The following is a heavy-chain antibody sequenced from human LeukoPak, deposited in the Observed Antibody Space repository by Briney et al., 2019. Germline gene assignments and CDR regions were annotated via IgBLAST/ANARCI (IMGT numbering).Heavy chain of an antibody. CDR2: ISSSSSYI. CDR3: ASSGSSSSRVAH. J-gene: IGHJ5*02. Sequence: GGSLRLSCAASGFTFSSYSMNWVRQAPGKGLEWVSSISSSSSYIYYADSVKGRFTISRDNAKNSLYLQMNSLRAEDTAVYYCASSGSSSSRVAHWGQGSLVTVSS. V-gene: IGHV3-21*01. CDR1: GFTFSSYS. D-gene: IGHD6-6*01.